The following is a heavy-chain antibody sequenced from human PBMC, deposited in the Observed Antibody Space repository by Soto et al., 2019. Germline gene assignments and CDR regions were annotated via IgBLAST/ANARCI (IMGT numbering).Heavy chain of an antibody. D-gene: IGHD3-16*01. Sequence: GWSLRLSCVASVFTFSKYALAWVRQAPGKGLEWVSAISGSGASTYDADSVKGRFTISRDNSNNTLYLQMNSLRAEDTAVYYCAKTPGVITVITSFDHWGQGTPVTVSS. CDR3: AKTPGVITVITSFDH. V-gene: IGHV3-23*01. CDR1: VFTFSKYA. J-gene: IGHJ4*02. CDR2: ISGSGAST.